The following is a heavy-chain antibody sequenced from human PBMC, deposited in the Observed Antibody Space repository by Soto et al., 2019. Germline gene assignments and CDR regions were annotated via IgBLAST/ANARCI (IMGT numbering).Heavy chain of an antibody. D-gene: IGHD3-3*01. V-gene: IGHV1-2*02. CDR1: GYTFTGYY. CDR2: INPNSGGT. J-gene: IGHJ4*02. Sequence: ASVKVSCKASGYTFTGYYMHWVRQAPGQGLEWVGWINPNSGGTNYAQKFQGRVTMTRDTSISTAYMELSRLRSDDTAVYYCARDYPGVDTFDYWGQGTLVTVSS. CDR3: ARDYPGVDTFDY.